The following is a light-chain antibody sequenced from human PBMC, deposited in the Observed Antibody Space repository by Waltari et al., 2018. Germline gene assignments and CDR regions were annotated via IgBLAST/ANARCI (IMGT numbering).Light chain of an antibody. CDR2: GVS. J-gene: IGKJ4*01. V-gene: IGKV3-20*01. CDR1: QSVTNNY. CDR3: HLYGSART. Sequence: NVLTQSPGTLSLSPGERATLSCRASQSVTNNYLAWYQQQAGQAPRLLIYGVSSRATGMPDRFSGSGSGTDFTLTIGRLEPEDSAVYFCHLYGSARTFGGGTRVEIK.